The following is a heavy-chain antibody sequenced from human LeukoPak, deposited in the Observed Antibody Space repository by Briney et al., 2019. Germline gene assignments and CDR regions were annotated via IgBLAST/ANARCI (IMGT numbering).Heavy chain of an antibody. Sequence: SVKVSCKASEGTFSSYAISGFRQAPGQGLEWMGGIIPIFGTANYAQKFQGRVTITTDESTSTAYMELSSLRSEDTAVYYCARQTTDYYMDVWGKGTTVTVSS. CDR3: ARQTTDYYMDV. D-gene: IGHD4-17*01. CDR2: IIPIFGTA. CDR1: EGTFSSYA. J-gene: IGHJ6*03. V-gene: IGHV1-69*05.